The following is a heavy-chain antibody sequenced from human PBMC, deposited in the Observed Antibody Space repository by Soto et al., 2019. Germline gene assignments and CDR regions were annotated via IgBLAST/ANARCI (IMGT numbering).Heavy chain of an antibody. CDR2: INPSGGST. D-gene: IGHD2-21*02. CDR3: ARDPLGGIVVVTAAERNWFDP. Sequence: ASVKVSCKASGYTFTSYYMHWVRQAPGQGLEWMGIINPSGGSTSYAQKFQGRVTMTRDTSTSTVYMELSSLRSEDTAVYYCARDPLGGIVVVTAAERNWFDPWGQGTLVTVSS. CDR1: GYTFTSYY. V-gene: IGHV1-46*01. J-gene: IGHJ5*02.